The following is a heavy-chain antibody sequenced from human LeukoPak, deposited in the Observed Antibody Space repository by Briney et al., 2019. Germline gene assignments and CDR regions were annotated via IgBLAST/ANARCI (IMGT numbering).Heavy chain of an antibody. CDR3: ARDMYDSSGYQAAFDI. D-gene: IGHD3-22*01. CDR1: GFTVSGNY. J-gene: IGHJ3*02. CDR2: IYSGGST. V-gene: IGHV3-66*01. Sequence: PGGSLRLSCAASGFTVSGNYMSWVRQAPGKGLEWVSVIYSGGSTYYADSVKGRFTISRDNSKNALYLQMNSLRAEDTAVYYCARDMYDSSGYQAAFDIWGQGTMVTVSS.